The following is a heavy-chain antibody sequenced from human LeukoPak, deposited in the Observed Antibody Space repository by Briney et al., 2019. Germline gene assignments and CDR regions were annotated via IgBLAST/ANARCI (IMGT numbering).Heavy chain of an antibody. V-gene: IGHV5-51*01. Sequence: GASLQISCKGSCYTFTSYWIGWGRQMPGKGLEWMGIIHPGDSDTRYSPSFQGQVTISADKSISTSYPQWSTLKASDTAMYYCATLPHTEFHYWGQGTLVTVSS. D-gene: IGHD2-8*02. CDR1: CYTFTSYW. CDR3: ATLPHTEFHY. CDR2: IHPGDSDT. J-gene: IGHJ4*02.